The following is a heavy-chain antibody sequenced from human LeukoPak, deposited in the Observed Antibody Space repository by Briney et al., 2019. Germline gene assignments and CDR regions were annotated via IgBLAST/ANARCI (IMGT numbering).Heavy chain of an antibody. CDR2: IHTSGST. CDR3: ARDQYEVEDDSSGYPYYYYYGMDV. CDR1: GGSISSGSYY. D-gene: IGHD3-22*01. J-gene: IGHJ6*02. Sequence: SQTLSLTCTVSGGSISSGSYYWSWIRQPAGKGLEWIGRIHTSGSTNYNPSLKSRVTISVDTSKNQFSLKLSSVTAADTAVYYCARDQYEVEDDSSGYPYYYYYGMDVWGQGTTVTVSS. V-gene: IGHV4-61*02.